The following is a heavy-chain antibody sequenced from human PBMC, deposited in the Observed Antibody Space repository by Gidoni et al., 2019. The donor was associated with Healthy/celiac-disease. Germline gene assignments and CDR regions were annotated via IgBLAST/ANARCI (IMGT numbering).Heavy chain of an antibody. J-gene: IGHJ4*02. CDR3: ARERTVWSGQSWVDY. D-gene: IGHD3-3*01. CDR2: IYTSGST. Sequence: QVQLQESGPGLAKPSETLSLTCTVSGGSISSYYWSWIRQPAGKGLEWIGRIYTSGSTNYNPSLKSRVTMSVDTSKNQFSLKLSSVTAADTAVYYCARERTVWSGQSWVDYWGQGTLVTVSS. CDR1: GGSISSYY. V-gene: IGHV4-4*07.